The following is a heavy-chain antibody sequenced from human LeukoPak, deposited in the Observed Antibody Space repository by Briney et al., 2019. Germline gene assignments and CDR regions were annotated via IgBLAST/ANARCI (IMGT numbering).Heavy chain of an antibody. Sequence: GGSLRISCAASGFTFSNYGMRWVRQAPGMGLEWVSTISYSGGSTFYADSVRGRFTISRDNSKNTLYLQMNSLRAEDTAVYYCASRGCSGGSCYSGDYLGNGNLVTVSS. J-gene: IGHJ4*01. CDR2: ISYSGGST. D-gene: IGHD2-15*01. CDR1: GFTFSNYG. V-gene: IGHV3-23*01. CDR3: ASRGCSGGSCYSGDY.